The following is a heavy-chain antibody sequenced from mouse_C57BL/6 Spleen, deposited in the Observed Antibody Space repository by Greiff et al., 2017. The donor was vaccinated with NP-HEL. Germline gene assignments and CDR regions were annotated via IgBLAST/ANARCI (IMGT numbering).Heavy chain of an antibody. CDR1: GYTFTDYY. CDR3: ARWELRYYYAMDY. J-gene: IGHJ4*01. D-gene: IGHD2-1*01. V-gene: IGHV1-26*01. CDR2: INPNNGGT. Sequence: EVQLQQSGPELVKPGASVKISCKASGYTFTDYYMNWVKQSHGKSLEWVGDINPNNGGTSYNQKFKGKATLTVDKSSSTAYMELRSLTSEDSAVYYCARWELRYYYAMDYWGQGTSVTVSS.